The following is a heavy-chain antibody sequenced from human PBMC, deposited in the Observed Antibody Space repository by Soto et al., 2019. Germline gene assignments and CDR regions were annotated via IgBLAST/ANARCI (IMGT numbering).Heavy chain of an antibody. Sequence: VQLVESGGGLVQPGGSLRLSCAASGFTFSSYWMHWVRQAPGKGLVWVSRINSDGSSTSYAESVKGRFTISRDNPKNTLYLQMNSLRADATDVYYCAREGSGGSCDFGGAKKFYWFDPWGQGTLVTVSS. CDR1: GFTFSSYW. CDR2: INSDGSST. J-gene: IGHJ5*02. CDR3: AREGSGGSCDFGGAKKFYWFDP. D-gene: IGHD2-15*01. V-gene: IGHV3-74*01.